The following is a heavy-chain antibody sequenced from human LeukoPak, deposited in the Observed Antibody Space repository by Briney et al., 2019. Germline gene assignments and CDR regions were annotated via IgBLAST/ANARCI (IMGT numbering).Heavy chain of an antibody. CDR1: GGSLSGYY. CDR2: IYTSGST. CDR3: ARENVLRFLEWLSYFDY. D-gene: IGHD3-3*01. Sequence: SETLSLTCAVYGGSLSGYYWSWIRQPAGKGLEWIGRIYTSGSTNYNPSLKSRVTMSVDTSKNQFSLKLSSVTAADTAVYYCARENVLRFLEWLSYFDYWGQGTLVTVSS. V-gene: IGHV4-4*07. J-gene: IGHJ4*02.